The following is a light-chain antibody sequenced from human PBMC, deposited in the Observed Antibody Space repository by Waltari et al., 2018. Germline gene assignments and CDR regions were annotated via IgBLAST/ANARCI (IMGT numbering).Light chain of an antibody. CDR3: QQTDSVPLT. CDR1: QDVSTW. Sequence: DIQMTQSPSSVSASVGDRVTISCRASQDVSTWLAWYQQKPGKAPNLLMYGASTLQSGVPLRFSGSGSGTEFTLTINGLQPEDFASYYCQQTDSVPLTFGGGTKVELK. J-gene: IGKJ4*01. V-gene: IGKV1-12*01. CDR2: GAS.